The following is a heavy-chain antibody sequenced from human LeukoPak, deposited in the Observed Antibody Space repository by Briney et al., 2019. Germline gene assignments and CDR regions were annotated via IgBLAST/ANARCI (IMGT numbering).Heavy chain of an antibody. D-gene: IGHD1-26*01. V-gene: IGHV4-34*01. Sequence: NPSETLSLTCAVYGGSFSGYYWSWIRQPPGKGLEWIGEINHSGSTYYNPSLKSRVTISVDTSKNQFSLKLSSVTAADTAVYYCARGTGIVGATPFDYWGQGTLVTVSS. CDR1: GGSFSGYY. CDR3: ARGTGIVGATPFDY. J-gene: IGHJ4*02. CDR2: INHSGST.